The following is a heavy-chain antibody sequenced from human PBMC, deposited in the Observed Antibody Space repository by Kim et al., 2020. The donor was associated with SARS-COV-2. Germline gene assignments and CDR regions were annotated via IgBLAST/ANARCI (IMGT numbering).Heavy chain of an antibody. CDR2: IHHSGIT. J-gene: IGHJ4*02. V-gene: IGHV4-4*02. Sequence: SETLSLTCAVSGDSISTSRWWSWVRQPPGKGLEWIEEIHHSGITHYNPSPKSRVTISVDKSNNHFSLRLNSVTAADTAVYHCASQGGYFIDYWGQGTLVT. CDR3: ASQGGYFIDY. D-gene: IGHD5-12*01. CDR1: GDSISTSRW.